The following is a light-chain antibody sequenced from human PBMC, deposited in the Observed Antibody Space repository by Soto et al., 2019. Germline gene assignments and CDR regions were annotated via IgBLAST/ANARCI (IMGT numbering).Light chain of an antibody. CDR3: CSYAGSYPYV. Sequence: VSGSPGQSVTISCTGTSSDVGGYNYVSWYQQHPGKAPKLMIYDVSKRPSGVPDRFSGSKSGNTASLTISGLQAEDEADYYCCSYAGSYPYVFGTGTKVTVL. CDR2: DVS. J-gene: IGLJ1*01. V-gene: IGLV2-11*01. CDR1: SSDVGGYNY.